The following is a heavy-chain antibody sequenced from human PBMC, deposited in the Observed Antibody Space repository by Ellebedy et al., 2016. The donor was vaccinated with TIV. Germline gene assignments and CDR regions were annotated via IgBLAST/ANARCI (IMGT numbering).Heavy chain of an antibody. CDR3: ARRTNSYLFDY. CDR1: GYSFADYW. CDR2: IYPGDSDT. V-gene: IGHV5-51*01. J-gene: IGHJ4*02. Sequence: GESLKISCKGSGYSFADYWTVWVRQMPGKGLEWMGIIYPGDSDTRYSPAFQGQVTISVDESISTAYLQWSSLKPSDTATYYCARRTNSYLFDYWGQGTVVTVSS. D-gene: IGHD1-26*01.